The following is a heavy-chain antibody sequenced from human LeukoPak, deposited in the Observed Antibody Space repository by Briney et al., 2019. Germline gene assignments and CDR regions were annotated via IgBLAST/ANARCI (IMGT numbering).Heavy chain of an antibody. CDR2: IYYSGST. D-gene: IGHD1-14*01. CDR1: GGSINSYY. CDR3: ARVRAYMTEDYFDY. J-gene: IGHJ4*02. Sequence: SETLSLTCTVSGGSINSYYWSWIRQPPGKGLEWIGYIYYSGSTNYNPSLKSRVTISVDTSKNQFSLRLSSVTAADTAVYYCARVRAYMTEDYFDYWGQGTLITVSS. V-gene: IGHV4-59*01.